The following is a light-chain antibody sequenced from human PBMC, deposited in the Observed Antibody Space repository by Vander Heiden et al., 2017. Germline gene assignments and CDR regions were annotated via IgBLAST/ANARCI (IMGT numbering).Light chain of an antibody. CDR3: GTWDSILSAYV. J-gene: IGLJ1*01. Sequence: QAVFARQHSVSAAPGQNVTISCSGSSSNIGNNYVSWYQQLPGTAPKLLIYDNNKRPSGIPDRCSGSKSGTSATRGITGLQTVDEADYYCGTWDSILSAYVFGTGTKVTVL. CDR1: SSNIGNNY. V-gene: IGLV1-51*01. CDR2: DNN.